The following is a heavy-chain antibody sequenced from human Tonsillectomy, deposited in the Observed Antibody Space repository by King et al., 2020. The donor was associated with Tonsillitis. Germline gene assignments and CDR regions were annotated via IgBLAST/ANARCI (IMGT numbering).Heavy chain of an antibody. V-gene: IGHV3-74*02. CDR1: GFTFSSYW. CDR2: INSDGSST. J-gene: IGHJ3*02. Sequence: VQLVESGGGLVQPGGSLRLSCAASGFTFSSYWMHWVRQAPGKGLVWVSRINSDGSSTSYADSVKGRFTITRDNDKNTLYQQMNSLRDEDTAVYYCARDLPRSYYYDSSGYYLSGDAFDIWGQGTMVTVSS. D-gene: IGHD3-22*01. CDR3: ARDLPRSYYYDSSGYYLSGDAFDI.